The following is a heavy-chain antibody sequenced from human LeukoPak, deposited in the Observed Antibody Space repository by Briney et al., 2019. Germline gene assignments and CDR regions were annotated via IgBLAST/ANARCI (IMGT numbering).Heavy chain of an antibody. CDR1: GGTFNNYA. J-gene: IGHJ6*03. CDR3: ARVRGYCSSTSCREYYYYYMDV. Sequence: SVKVSCKASGGTFNNYAFNWVRQAPGQGLEWMGGITPIFGTANYAQKFQGRVTITTDESTSTAYMELSSLRSEDTAVYYCARVRGYCSSTSCREYYYYYMDVWGKGTTVTVSS. D-gene: IGHD2-2*01. CDR2: ITPIFGTA. V-gene: IGHV1-69*05.